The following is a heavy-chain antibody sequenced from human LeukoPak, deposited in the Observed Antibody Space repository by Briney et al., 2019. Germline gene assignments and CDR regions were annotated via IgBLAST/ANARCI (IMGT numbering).Heavy chain of an antibody. V-gene: IGHV3-23*01. CDR3: ARRVGAPKARFDY. CDR2: ISGSGGTT. D-gene: IGHD1-26*01. J-gene: IGHJ4*02. Sequence: PGGSLRLSCAASQFTFSSYAMSWVRQAPGKGLEWVSTISGSGGTTHYADSVRGRFTISRDNSKNTLYLQMNSLRAEDTAVYYCARRVGAPKARFDYWGQGTLVPVSS. CDR1: QFTFSSYA.